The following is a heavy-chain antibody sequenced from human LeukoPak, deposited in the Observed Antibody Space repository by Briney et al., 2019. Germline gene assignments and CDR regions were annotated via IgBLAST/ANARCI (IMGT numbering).Heavy chain of an antibody. CDR1: GYTFTSYY. CDR2: IIPIFGTA. J-gene: IGHJ4*02. D-gene: IGHD3-10*01. CDR3: ARTPYGSGSSHFDY. Sequence: GASVKVSCKASGYTFTSYYMHWVRQAPGQGLEWMGGIIPIFGTANYAQKFQGRVTITADESTSTAYMELSSLRSEDTAVYYCARTPYGSGSSHFDYWGQGTLVTVSS. V-gene: IGHV1-69*13.